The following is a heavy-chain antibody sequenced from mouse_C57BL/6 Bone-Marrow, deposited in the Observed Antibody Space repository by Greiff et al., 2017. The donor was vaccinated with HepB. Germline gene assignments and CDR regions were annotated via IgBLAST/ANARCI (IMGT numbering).Heavy chain of an antibody. V-gene: IGHV1-81*01. CDR2: IYPRSGNT. CDR3: ARFITTVVGDY. D-gene: IGHD1-1*01. J-gene: IGHJ2*01. Sequence: VKLMESGAELARPGASVKLSCKASGYTFTSYGISWVKQRTGQGLEWIGEIYPRSGNTYYNEKFKGKATLTADKSSSTAYMELRSLTSEDSAVYFCARFITTVVGDYWGQGTTITVSS. CDR1: GYTFTSYG.